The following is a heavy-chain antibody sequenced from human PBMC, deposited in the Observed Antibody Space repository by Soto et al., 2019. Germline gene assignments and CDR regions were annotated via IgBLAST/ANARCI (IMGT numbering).Heavy chain of an antibody. CDR1: GGSISGYY. D-gene: IGHD4-17*01. J-gene: IGHJ4*02. CDR3: ARRYGPGFDY. V-gene: IGHV4-59*01. Sequence: SETLSLTCTVSGGSISGYYWSWIRQPPGKGLEWIGYMYNTGSTVYNPSFKSRVTISVDTSKNQFSLKLNSVTAADTAVYYCARRYGPGFDYWGQGTLVTVSS. CDR2: MYNTGST.